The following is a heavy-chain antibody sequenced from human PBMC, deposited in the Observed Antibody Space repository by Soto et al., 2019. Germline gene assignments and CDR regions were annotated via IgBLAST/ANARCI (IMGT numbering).Heavy chain of an antibody. V-gene: IGHV4-31*03. Sequence: QVQLQESGPGLVKPSQTLSLTCTVSGGSISSGGYYWSWIRQHPGKGLEWIGYIYYSGSTYYTPSLKSRVTLSVHTSKNQFSLKLSSVTAADTAVYYCARGVRKGGGYPPYYYYYYMDVWGKGTTVTVSS. CDR2: IYYSGST. CDR3: ARGVRKGGGYPPYYYYYYMDV. CDR1: GGSISSGGYY. J-gene: IGHJ6*03. D-gene: IGHD3-22*01.